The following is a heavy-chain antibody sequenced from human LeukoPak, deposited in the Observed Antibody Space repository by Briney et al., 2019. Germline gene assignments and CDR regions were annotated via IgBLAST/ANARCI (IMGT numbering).Heavy chain of an antibody. CDR2: IYTSGST. V-gene: IGHV4-4*07. J-gene: IGHJ3*02. Sequence: PETLSLTCTVSGGSISSYYWSWIRQPAGKGLEWIGRIYTSGSTNYNPSLKSRVTMSVDTSKNQFSLKLSSVTAADTAVYYCAISTTVTHDAFDIWGQGTMVTVSS. D-gene: IGHD4-17*01. CDR3: AISTTVTHDAFDI. CDR1: GGSISSYY.